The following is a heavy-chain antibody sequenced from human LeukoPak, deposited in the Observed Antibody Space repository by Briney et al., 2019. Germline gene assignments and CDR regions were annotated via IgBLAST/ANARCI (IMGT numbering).Heavy chain of an antibody. CDR3: ARGLPVATLSAVTSPYYYYYGMDV. Sequence: ASVKVSCKATGYTFTSYGISWVRQAPGQGLEWMGWISAYNGNTNYAQKLQGRVTMTTDTSTSTAYMELRSLRSDDTAVYYCARGLPVATLSAVTSPYYYYYGMDVWGQGTTVTVSS. CDR2: ISAYNGNT. J-gene: IGHJ6*02. D-gene: IGHD4-17*01. CDR1: GYTFTSYG. V-gene: IGHV1-18*01.